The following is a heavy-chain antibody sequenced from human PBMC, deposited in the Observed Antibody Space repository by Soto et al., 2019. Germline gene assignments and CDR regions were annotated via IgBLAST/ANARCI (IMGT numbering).Heavy chain of an antibody. Sequence: VQLVESGGGLVKPGGSLRLSCTVSGLTFTNAWMTWVRQAPGKGLEWVARIKSHTDGGTTDYAAPLQGRFTISRDDSRNTLFLQMNSLKTEDTAVYFCATAPVYGASAPLDYWGQGTLVTVSS. CDR2: IKSHTDGGTT. D-gene: IGHD4-17*01. CDR1: GLTFTNAW. CDR3: ATAPVYGASAPLDY. V-gene: IGHV3-15*07. J-gene: IGHJ4*02.